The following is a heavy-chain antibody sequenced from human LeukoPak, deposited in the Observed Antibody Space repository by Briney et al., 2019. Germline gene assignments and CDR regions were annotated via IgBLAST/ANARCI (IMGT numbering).Heavy chain of an antibody. J-gene: IGHJ4*02. CDR2: IYTGGST. CDR1: GFTVSSNY. V-gene: IGHV3-66*01. Sequence: GGSLRLSCAASGFTVSSNYMSWVRQAPGKGLEWVSVIYTGGSTYYADSVKGRFNIYRDNSKNTLYLQMNSLRAKDTAVYYCARDLGISYWGQGTLVTVSS. CDR3: ARDLGISY. D-gene: IGHD7-27*01.